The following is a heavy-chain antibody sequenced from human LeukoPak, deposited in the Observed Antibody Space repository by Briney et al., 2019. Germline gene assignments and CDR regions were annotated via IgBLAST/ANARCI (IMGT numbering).Heavy chain of an antibody. CDR3: ARGYSSSWLGNYYFDY. J-gene: IGHJ4*02. CDR1: GGSISTYY. Sequence: SETLSLTCTVSGGSISTYYWTWIRQPPGKGLEWIGYIYYSGRTNYNSSLRSRLTMSIDTSKNQFSLKLNSVTAADTAVYYCARGYSSSWLGNYYFDYWGQGTLVTVSS. D-gene: IGHD6-13*01. V-gene: IGHV4-59*01. CDR2: IYYSGRT.